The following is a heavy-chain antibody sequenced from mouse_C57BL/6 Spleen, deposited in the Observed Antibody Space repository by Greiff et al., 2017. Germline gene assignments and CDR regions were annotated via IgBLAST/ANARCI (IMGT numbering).Heavy chain of an antibody. V-gene: IGHV14-2*01. Sequence: VQLQQSGAELVKPGASVKLSCTASGFNIKDYYMNWVKQRTEQGLEWIGRIDPEDGETNYAPKFHGKATITADTSSNTADLQLSSLTSEEPAVYYCASADYDYAMDYWGQGTSVTVSS. CDR3: ASADYDYAMDY. CDR2: IDPEDGET. J-gene: IGHJ4*01. D-gene: IGHD1-1*02. CDR1: GFNIKDYY.